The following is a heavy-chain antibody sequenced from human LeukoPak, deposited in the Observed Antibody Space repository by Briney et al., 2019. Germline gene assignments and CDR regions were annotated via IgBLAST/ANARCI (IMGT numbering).Heavy chain of an antibody. CDR3: ATLLRYFDWLFPDYFDS. CDR2: ISSSSDTI. V-gene: IGHV3-11*04. D-gene: IGHD3-9*01. CDR1: GFTFSDYY. Sequence: GGSLRLSCAASGFTFSDYYMSWIRQAPGKGLEWVSYISSSSDTIYYADSVKGRFTISRDNAKNSLYLQMNSLRAEDTAMYYCATLLRYFDWLFPDYFDSWGQGTLVTVSS. J-gene: IGHJ4*02.